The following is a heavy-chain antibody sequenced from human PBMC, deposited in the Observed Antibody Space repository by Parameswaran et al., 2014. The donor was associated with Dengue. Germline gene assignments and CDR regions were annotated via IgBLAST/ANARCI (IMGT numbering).Heavy chain of an antibody. Sequence: RWIRQPPGKGLEWIGYIYYSGSTYYNPSLKSRVTISVDTSKNQFSLKLSSVTAADTAVYYCALTPLKYRRGIAAAVHRIFNYGMDVWGQGTTVTVSS. D-gene: IGHD6-13*01. V-gene: IGHV4-31*02. CDR3: ALTPLKYRRGIAAAVHRIFNYGMDV. CDR2: IYYSGST. J-gene: IGHJ6*02.